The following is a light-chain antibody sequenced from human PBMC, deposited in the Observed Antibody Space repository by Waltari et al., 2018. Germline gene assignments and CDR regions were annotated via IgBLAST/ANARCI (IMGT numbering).Light chain of an antibody. Sequence: QSALTQPASASGSPRQSITFSCTGTSSDVGRYDYVPWYQQHPGKAPKLLIYDVSDRPSGVSNRFSGSKSGNTASLTISGLQAEDEADYYCSSYTASGALFVFGTGTKVTVL. V-gene: IGLV2-14*01. CDR2: DVS. J-gene: IGLJ1*01. CDR1: SSDVGRYDY. CDR3: SSYTASGALFV.